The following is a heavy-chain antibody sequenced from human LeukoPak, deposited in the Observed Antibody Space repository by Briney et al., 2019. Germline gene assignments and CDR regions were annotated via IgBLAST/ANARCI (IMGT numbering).Heavy chain of an antibody. V-gene: IGHV3-33*01. Sequence: GGSLRLSCAASGFTFSSYGMHWVRQAPGKGLVWVAVIWYDGSNKYYADSVKGRFTISRDNSKNTLYLQMNSLRAEDTAVYYCARSSGSYSYYFDYWGQGTLVTVSS. D-gene: IGHD1-26*01. CDR2: IWYDGSNK. J-gene: IGHJ4*02. CDR3: ARSSGSYSYYFDY. CDR1: GFTFSSYG.